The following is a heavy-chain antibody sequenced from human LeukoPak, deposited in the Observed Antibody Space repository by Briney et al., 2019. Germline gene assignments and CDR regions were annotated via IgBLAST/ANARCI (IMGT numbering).Heavy chain of an antibody. J-gene: IGHJ6*03. D-gene: IGHD1-26*01. CDR2: IYYTGST. V-gene: IGHV4-34*01. Sequence: PSETLSLTCAVYGGSFSGYYWSWIRQPPGKGLEWIGSIYYTGSTYYNPSLKSRVTISVDTSKNQFSLRLSSVTAADTAVYYCARTGGSFYFYYYLDVWGKGTTVTVSS. CDR1: GGSFSGYY. CDR3: ARTGGSFYFYYYLDV.